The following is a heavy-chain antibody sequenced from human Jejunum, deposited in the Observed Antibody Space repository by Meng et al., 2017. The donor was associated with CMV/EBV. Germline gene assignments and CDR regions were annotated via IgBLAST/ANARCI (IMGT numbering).Heavy chain of an antibody. V-gene: IGHV3-74*01. J-gene: IGHJ4*02. CDR2: ISSDGTSI. D-gene: IGHD5-12*01. CDR1: FSNPW. Sequence: FSNPWMHWVRRAPGKGLVWVACISSDGTSISYADSVKGRFTISRDNAKNTLYLVLNYPRVEDTGVYYCARLERSADSRYRPFDSWGQGSLVTVSS. CDR3: ARLERSADSRYRPFDS.